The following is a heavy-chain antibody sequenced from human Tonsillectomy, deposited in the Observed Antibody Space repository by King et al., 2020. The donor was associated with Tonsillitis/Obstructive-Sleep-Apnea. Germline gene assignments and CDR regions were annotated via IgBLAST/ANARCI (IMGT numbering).Heavy chain of an antibody. Sequence: QLVQSGTEVKKPGASVKVSCKASGYTFTIYGISWMRQAPGQGLEWMGWIGAYNGQTNYAQKFQGRVTMTTDTSTSTAYMELRSLRSHDTAVYFCASGSMLYVDYWGQGTLVTVSS. D-gene: IGHD3-16*01. J-gene: IGHJ4*02. CDR3: ASGSMLYVDY. CDR1: GYTFTIYG. V-gene: IGHV1-18*01. CDR2: IGAYNGQT.